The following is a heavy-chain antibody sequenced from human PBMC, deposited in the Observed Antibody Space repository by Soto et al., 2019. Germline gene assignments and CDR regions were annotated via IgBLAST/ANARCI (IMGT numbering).Heavy chain of an antibody. CDR1: GYAITSYA. D-gene: IGHD3-22*01. J-gene: IGHJ6*02. CDR2: INAGNGNT. V-gene: IGHV1-3*01. CDR3: ARSYYDSSGYYPYDYYGMDV. Sequence: GASVKVSWKASGYAITSYAMHWVRQAPGQRLEWMGWINAGNGNTKYSQKFQGRVTITRDTSASTAYMELSSLRSEDTAVYYCARSYYDSSGYYPYDYYGMDVWGQGTTVTVSS.